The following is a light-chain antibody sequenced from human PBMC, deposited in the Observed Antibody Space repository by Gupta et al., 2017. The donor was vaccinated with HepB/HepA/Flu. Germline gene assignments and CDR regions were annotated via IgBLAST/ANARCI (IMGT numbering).Light chain of an antibody. Sequence: QSVLTPPPSASGTPGQRVTISCSGSNSDVGSHAVNWYQQVPGTAPKLLMYNNNKRPSGVPDRFSASKSGTSASLPTLSLRAEDEADYYCASSDASRNGLVFGGGTKLTVL. CDR3: ASSDASRNGLV. V-gene: IGLV1-44*01. CDR2: NNN. J-gene: IGLJ3*02. CDR1: NSDVGSHA.